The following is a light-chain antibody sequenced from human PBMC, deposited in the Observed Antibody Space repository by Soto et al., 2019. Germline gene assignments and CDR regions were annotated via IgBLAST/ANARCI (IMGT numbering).Light chain of an antibody. CDR2: KAS. V-gene: IGKV1-5*03. J-gene: IGKJ4*01. Sequence: DIQMTQTPSTLSGSVGDRVTITCRASQSISSYLNWYQQKPGKAPKLLIYKASTLKSGVPSRSSGSGSGTEFTLTISSLQSEDFAVYYCQQYNNWPPLTFGGGTKVDI. CDR3: QQYNNWPPLT. CDR1: QSISSY.